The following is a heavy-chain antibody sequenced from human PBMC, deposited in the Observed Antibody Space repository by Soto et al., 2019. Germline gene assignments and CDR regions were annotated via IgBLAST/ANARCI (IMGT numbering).Heavy chain of an antibody. CDR1: GYTFTSYG. D-gene: IGHD1-1*01. CDR2: IKSKTDGGTT. V-gene: IGHV3-15*01. J-gene: IGHJ3*02. CDR3: TTDQGNVGPAFHI. Sequence: SCKASGYTFTSYGISWVRQAPGKGLEWVGRIKSKTDGGTTDYAAPVKGRFTISRDDSKNTLYLQMNSLKTEDTAVYYCTTDQGNVGPAFHIWGQGTMVTVSS.